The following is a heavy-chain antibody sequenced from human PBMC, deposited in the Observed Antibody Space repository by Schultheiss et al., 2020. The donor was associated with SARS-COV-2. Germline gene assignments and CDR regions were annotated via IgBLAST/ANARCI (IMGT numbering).Heavy chain of an antibody. CDR3: ARSMGTAMVSGMDV. V-gene: IGHV4-59*08. CDR2: INHSGST. Sequence: SETLSLTCTVSGGSISSYYWSWIRQPPGKGLEWIGEINHSGSTNYNPSLKSRVTISVDTSKNQFSLKLSSVTAADTAVYYCARSMGTAMVSGMDVWGQGTTVTVSS. CDR1: GGSISSYY. D-gene: IGHD5-18*01. J-gene: IGHJ6*02.